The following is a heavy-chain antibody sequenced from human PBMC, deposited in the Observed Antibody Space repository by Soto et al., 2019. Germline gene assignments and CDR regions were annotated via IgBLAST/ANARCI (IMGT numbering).Heavy chain of an antibody. CDR3: AKDTRYADYVRWFDS. V-gene: IGHV3-23*01. J-gene: IGHJ5*01. CDR1: GFTFSSYA. Sequence: EVHLLESGGGLVQPGGSLRLSCTASGFTFSSYAMTWVRQAPGRGLEGVSGLTASGGRTFYADSVKGRFTISRDNSRSTLYLQMNSLRAEDTAVYYCAKDTRYADYVRWFDSWGQGTLVTVSS. CDR2: LTASGGRT. D-gene: IGHD4-17*01.